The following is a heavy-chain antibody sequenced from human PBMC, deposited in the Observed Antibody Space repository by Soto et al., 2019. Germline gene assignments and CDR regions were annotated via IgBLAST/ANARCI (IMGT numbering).Heavy chain of an antibody. D-gene: IGHD3-9*01. J-gene: IGHJ6*03. CDR1: GFTFSSYW. Sequence: GGSLRLSCAASGFTFSSYWMSWVRQAPGKGLEWVANIKQDGSEKYYVDSVKGRFTISRDNAKNSLYLQMNSLRAEDTAVYYCARTYYDILTGYYLIYYYYYYMDVWGKGTTVTVS. V-gene: IGHV3-7*01. CDR2: IKQDGSEK. CDR3: ARTYYDILTGYYLIYYYYYYMDV.